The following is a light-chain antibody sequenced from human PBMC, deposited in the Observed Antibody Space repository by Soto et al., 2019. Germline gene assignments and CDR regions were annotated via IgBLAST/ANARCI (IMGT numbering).Light chain of an antibody. CDR2: EVS. CDR1: SSDVGSCTY. V-gene: IGLV2-14*01. Sequence: QSVLTQPASVSGSPGQSITISCTGTSSDVGSCTYVSWYQQHPGKAPKLIIYEVSNRPSGLSHRFSGSKSGNTASLTISGLQAEDEAHYYCSSCTSSNTLYVFGSGTKLTVL. CDR3: SSCTSSNTLYV. J-gene: IGLJ1*01.